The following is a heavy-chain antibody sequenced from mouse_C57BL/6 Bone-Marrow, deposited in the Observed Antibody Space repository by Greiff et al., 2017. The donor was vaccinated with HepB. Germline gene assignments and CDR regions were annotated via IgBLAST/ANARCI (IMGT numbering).Heavy chain of an antibody. CDR1: GFTFSSYG. Sequence: EVKLVESGGDLVKPGGSLKLSCAASGFTFSSYGMSWVRQTPDKRLEWVATISSGGSYTYYPDSVKGRCTISRDNAKNTLYLQMSSLKSEDTAMYYSARGAMDYWGQGTSVTVSS. V-gene: IGHV5-6*01. CDR2: ISSGGSYT. CDR3: ARGAMDY. J-gene: IGHJ4*01.